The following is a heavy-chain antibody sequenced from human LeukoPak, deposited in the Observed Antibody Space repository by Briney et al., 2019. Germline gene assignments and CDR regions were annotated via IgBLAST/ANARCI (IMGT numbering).Heavy chain of an antibody. D-gene: IGHD2-15*01. CDR3: ARGYCSGGSCYKLNACDI. CDR2: INSDGIST. Sequence: PGGSLRLSCVASGFSFSNAWMSWVRQAPGKGLVWVSHINSDGISTGYVDSVKGRFIISRDNAKNTLYLQMNSLRAEDTAVYYCARGYCSGGSCYKLNACDIWGQGTMVTVSS. CDR1: GFSFSNAW. J-gene: IGHJ3*02. V-gene: IGHV3-74*01.